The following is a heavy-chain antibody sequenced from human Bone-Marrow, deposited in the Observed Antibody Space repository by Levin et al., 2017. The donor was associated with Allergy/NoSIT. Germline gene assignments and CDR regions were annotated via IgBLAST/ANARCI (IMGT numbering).Heavy chain of an antibody. CDR1: GFTSISYA. Sequence: GESLKISCAASGFTSISYAMHWVRQAPGKGLEWLAVISYDGSNKFYAESVKGRFTISRDNSKNTLSLQMSSLRLEDTAIYYCVRDRTRGIAVTGTFFDSWGQGSHVIVSS. V-gene: IGHV3-30*04. J-gene: IGHJ4*02. D-gene: IGHD6-19*01. CDR2: ISYDGSNK. CDR3: VRDRTRGIAVTGTFFDS.